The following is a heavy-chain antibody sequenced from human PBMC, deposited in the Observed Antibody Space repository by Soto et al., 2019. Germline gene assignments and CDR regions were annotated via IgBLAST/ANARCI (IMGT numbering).Heavy chain of an antibody. Sequence: PGGSLRLSCAASGFTFSSYAMSWVRQAPGKGLEWVSAISGSGGSTYYADSVKGRFTISRDNSKNTLYLQMNSLRAEDTAVYYCAKDLDIVVVPAAIFRDYWGQGTLVTVSS. CDR1: GFTFSSYA. V-gene: IGHV3-23*01. J-gene: IGHJ4*02. D-gene: IGHD2-2*03. CDR2: ISGSGGST. CDR3: AKDLDIVVVPAAIFRDY.